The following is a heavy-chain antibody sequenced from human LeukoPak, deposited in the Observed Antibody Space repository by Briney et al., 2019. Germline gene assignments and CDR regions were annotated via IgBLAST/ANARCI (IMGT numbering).Heavy chain of an antibody. CDR2: INHSGST. J-gene: IGHJ4*02. V-gene: IGHV4-34*01. CDR1: GGSFSGYY. D-gene: IGHD6-13*01. CDR3: ARARVAAAASDY. Sequence: RPSETLSLTCAVYGGSFSGYYWSWIRQPPGKGLEWIGEINHSGSTNYNPSLKSRVTISVDTSKNQFSLKLGSVTAADTAVYYCARARVAAAASDYWGQGTLVTVSS.